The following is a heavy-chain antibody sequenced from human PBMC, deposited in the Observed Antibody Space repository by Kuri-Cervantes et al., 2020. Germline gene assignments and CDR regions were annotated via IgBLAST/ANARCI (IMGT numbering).Heavy chain of an antibody. CDR2: IRGTGTST. Sequence: GGSLRLSCAASGFTFSDYYMSWIRQTPGKGLEWVSTIRGTGTSTYYADSVKGRFTISRDNSKNTLYLQMNSLRAEDTAVYYCARDFRLLWFGELSAIDYWGQGTLVTVSS. CDR3: ARDFRLLWFGELSAIDY. V-gene: IGHV3-11*04. D-gene: IGHD3-10*01. J-gene: IGHJ4*02. CDR1: GFTFSDYY.